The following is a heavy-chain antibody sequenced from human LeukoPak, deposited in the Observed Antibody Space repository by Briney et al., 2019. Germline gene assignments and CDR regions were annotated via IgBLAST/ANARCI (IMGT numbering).Heavy chain of an antibody. J-gene: IGHJ4*02. CDR2: IYYSGST. CDR3: ARGIRGSTASFDS. Sequence: SETPSLTCTVSGGSTSTYYWNWIRQPPGKGLEWIGYIYYSGSTNYNPSLKNRVTISVDTSKNQFSLHLNSVTPDDTAVYYCARGIRGSTASFDSWGQGTLVTVSS. D-gene: IGHD3-10*01. CDR1: GGSTSTYY. V-gene: IGHV4-59*12.